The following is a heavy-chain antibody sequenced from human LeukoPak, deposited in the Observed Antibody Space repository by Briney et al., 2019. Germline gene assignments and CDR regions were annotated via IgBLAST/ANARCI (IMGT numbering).Heavy chain of an antibody. CDR1: GFTFSSYD. CDR3: AIGRYSRSLNDAFDL. V-gene: IGHV3-30*03. D-gene: IGHD3-16*02. Sequence: GSLRLSCAGSGFTFSSYDIHWVRQAPGKGLEWMAVISYDGSNKYYADSVKGRFTISRDNSKNTLYVQMNSPKIKDTDVYYCAIGRYSRSLNDAFDLWGQGPLV. J-gene: IGHJ3*01. CDR2: ISYDGSNK.